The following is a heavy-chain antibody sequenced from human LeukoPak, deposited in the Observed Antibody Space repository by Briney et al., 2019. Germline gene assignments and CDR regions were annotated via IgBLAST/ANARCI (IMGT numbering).Heavy chain of an antibody. CDR2: LSGSGITT. CDR1: GFTFSPYN. Sequence: GGSLRLSCAASGFTFSPYNLNWVRQAPGKGLELVSTLSGSGITTYYADSVKGRFTISRDNSKNTLYLQMNSLRAEDTAVYYCAKGIYSSGWSYFDYWATEPWSPSPQ. CDR3: AKGIYSSGWSYFDY. D-gene: IGHD6-19*01. V-gene: IGHV3-23*01. J-gene: IGHJ4*01.